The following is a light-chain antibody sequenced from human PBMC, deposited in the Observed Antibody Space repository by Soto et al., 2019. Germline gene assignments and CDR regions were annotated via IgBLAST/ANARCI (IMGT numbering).Light chain of an antibody. CDR3: QKYDGAPWT. CDR1: QGISNY. CDR2: AAS. J-gene: IGKJ1*01. Sequence: DIQMTQSPSSLSASVGDRVTITCRASQGISNYLAWYQQKPGKVPNLLIYAASTLQSGVPSRFSGSGFGTDFTRTSSSRQHEDVGTYYCQKYDGAPWTFGQGTKVEIK. V-gene: IGKV1-27*01.